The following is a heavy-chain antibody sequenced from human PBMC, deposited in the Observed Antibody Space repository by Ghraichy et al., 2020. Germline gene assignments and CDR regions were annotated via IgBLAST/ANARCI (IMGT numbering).Heavy chain of an antibody. CDR3: ARSRNYDILTGYYWGPYYFDY. CDR1: GGSFSGYY. V-gene: IGHV4-34*01. D-gene: IGHD3-9*01. Sequence: SETLSLTCAVYGGSFSGYYWSWIRQPPGKGLEWIGEINHSGSTNYNPSLKSRVTISVDTSKNQFSLKLSSVTAADTAVYYCARSRNYDILTGYYWGPYYFDYWGQGTLVTVSS. CDR2: INHSGST. J-gene: IGHJ4*02.